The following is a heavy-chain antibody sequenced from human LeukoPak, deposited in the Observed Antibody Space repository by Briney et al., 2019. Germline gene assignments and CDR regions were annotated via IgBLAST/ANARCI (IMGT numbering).Heavy chain of an antibody. Sequence: SETLSLTCAVYGGSFSGYYWSWIRQPPGKGLVWIGEINHSGSTNYNPSLKSRVTISVDTSKNQFSLKLSSVTAADTAVYYCARVRGPFDYWGQGTLVTVSS. CDR2: INHSGST. CDR3: ARVRGPFDY. D-gene: IGHD5-24*01. J-gene: IGHJ4*02. V-gene: IGHV4-34*01. CDR1: GGSFSGYY.